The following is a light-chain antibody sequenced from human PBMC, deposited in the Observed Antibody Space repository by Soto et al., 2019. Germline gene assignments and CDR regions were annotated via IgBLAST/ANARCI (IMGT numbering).Light chain of an antibody. V-gene: IGKV3-15*01. CDR1: QSVSSN. CDR3: QQYNNWPPYT. Sequence: EIVMTQSPATLSVSPGERATLSCRASQSVSSNLAWYQQKPGQAPRLLIYGASTRATGIPARFSGSGSGTEFTLTISSLQFEDFVVYYCQQYNNWPPYTFGQGTTLEIK. J-gene: IGKJ2*01. CDR2: GAS.